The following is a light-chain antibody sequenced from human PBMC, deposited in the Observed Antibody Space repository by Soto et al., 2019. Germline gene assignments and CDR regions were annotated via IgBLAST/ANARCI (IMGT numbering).Light chain of an antibody. CDR2: ASS. CDR3: QQTYITPIT. J-gene: IGKJ5*01. CDR1: QTISSY. Sequence: DIQMTQSPSSLSASVGDRVSISCRASQTISSYLDWYQQRPGKAPNLLIYASSSLQSRVPPRFSGSGSGTDFTLTISTLQPEDFATYYCQQTYITPITFGQGTRLEIK. V-gene: IGKV1-39*01.